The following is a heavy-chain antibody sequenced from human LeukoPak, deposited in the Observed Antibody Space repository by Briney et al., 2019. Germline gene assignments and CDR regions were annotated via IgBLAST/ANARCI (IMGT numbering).Heavy chain of an antibody. CDR1: GFTFGDYA. D-gene: IGHD4-11*01. J-gene: IGHJ5*02. V-gene: IGHV3-49*04. Sequence: GGSLRLSCTASGFTFGDYAMSWVRQAPGKGLEWVGFIRSKAYGGTTEYAASVKGRFTISRDDSKSIAYLQMNSLKTEDTAVYYCTRRKVTGWNWFDPWGQGTLVTVSS. CDR2: IRSKAYGGTT. CDR3: TRRKVTGWNWFDP.